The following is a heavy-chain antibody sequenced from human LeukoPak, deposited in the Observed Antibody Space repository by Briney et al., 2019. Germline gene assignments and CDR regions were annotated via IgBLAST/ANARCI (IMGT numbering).Heavy chain of an antibody. CDR1: GFTFSIYS. D-gene: IGHD3-10*02. CDR3: AELGITMIGGV. V-gene: IGHV3-48*01. Sequence: GGSLRLTCAASGFTFSIYSMNWVRQAPGKGLEWVSYISSSSSTIYYADFVKGRFTISRDNAKNSLYLQMNSLRAEDTAVYYCAELGITMIGGVWGKGTTVTISS. J-gene: IGHJ6*04. CDR2: ISSSSSTI.